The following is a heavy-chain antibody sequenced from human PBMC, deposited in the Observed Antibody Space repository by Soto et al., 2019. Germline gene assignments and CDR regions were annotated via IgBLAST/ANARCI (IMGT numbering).Heavy chain of an antibody. D-gene: IGHD3-3*02. CDR1: GYTFTSSG. V-gene: IGHV1-18*01. Sequence: ASVKVSCKASGYTFTSSGISWVRQAPGQGLEWMGWISAYNGNTNYAQKLQGRVTMTTDTSTSTAYMELRSLRSDDTAVYYCARERVHFWSGYYDYWGQGTLVTVSS. J-gene: IGHJ4*02. CDR2: ISAYNGNT. CDR3: ARERVHFWSGYYDY.